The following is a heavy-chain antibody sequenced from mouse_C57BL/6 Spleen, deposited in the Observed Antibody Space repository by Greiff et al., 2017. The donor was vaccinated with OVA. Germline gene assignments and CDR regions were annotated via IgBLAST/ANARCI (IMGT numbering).Heavy chain of an antibody. J-gene: IGHJ3*01. CDR1: GYPFPDYY. Sequence: VQLQQSGAELVKPGASVKISCKASGYPFPDYYINWVKQRPGQGLEWLGKIGPGSGSPYYNEKFKGKAPLTADKSSTTAYMQLSSLTSEDSAVYFCARAYYSNLAWFADWGQGTLVTVSA. V-gene: IGHV1-77*01. CDR2: IGPGSGSP. D-gene: IGHD2-5*01. CDR3: ARAYYSNLAWFAD.